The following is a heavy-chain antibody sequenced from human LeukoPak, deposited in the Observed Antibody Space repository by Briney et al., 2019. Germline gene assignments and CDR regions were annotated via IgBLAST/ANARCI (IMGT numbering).Heavy chain of an antibody. D-gene: IGHD6-13*01. V-gene: IGHV3-23*01. CDR2: ISDSGGST. CDR3: AKCRGSSWSDYFDY. CDR1: GFSFSRYA. J-gene: IGHJ4*02. Sequence: PGASLRLSCAVSGFSFSRYAMSWVGKAPGKGLEWVSAISDSGGSTYYADSVKGRFTISRDNSRNTLYLQMNTLRAEDTAVYYCAKCRGSSWSDYFDYWGQGTLVTVSS.